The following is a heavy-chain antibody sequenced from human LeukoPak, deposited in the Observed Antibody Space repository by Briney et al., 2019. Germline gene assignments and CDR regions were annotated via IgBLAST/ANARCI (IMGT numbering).Heavy chain of an antibody. V-gene: IGHV1-69*13. CDR2: IIPIFGTA. Sequence: SVKVSCKASGGTFSSYAISWVRQAPGQGLEWMGGIIPIFGTANYAQKFQGRVTITADESTSTAYMELSSLRSEDTAVNYCARGEGVRFLEWLNWFDPWGQGTLVTVSS. J-gene: IGHJ5*02. D-gene: IGHD3-3*01. CDR1: GGTFSSYA. CDR3: ARGEGVRFLEWLNWFDP.